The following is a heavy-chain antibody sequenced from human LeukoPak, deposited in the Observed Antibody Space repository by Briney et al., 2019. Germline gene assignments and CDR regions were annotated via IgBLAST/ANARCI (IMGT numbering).Heavy chain of an antibody. CDR1: GFTFSSYA. J-gene: IGHJ4*02. V-gene: IGHV3-23*01. CDR3: AKDLRYFDWLPTWD. Sequence: GGSLRLSCAASGFTFSSYAMSWVRQAPGKGLEWVSTVSGGGGTTYYADSVKGRFTISRDNSKNTLFLQMNSLRAEDTAVYYCAKDLRYFDWLPTWDWGQGTLVTVSS. D-gene: IGHD3-9*01. CDR2: VSGGGGTT.